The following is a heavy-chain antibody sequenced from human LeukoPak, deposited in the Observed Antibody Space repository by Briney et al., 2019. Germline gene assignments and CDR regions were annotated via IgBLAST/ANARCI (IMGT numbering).Heavy chain of an antibody. CDR1: GGSISSYY. D-gene: IGHD2-15*01. J-gene: IGHJ4*02. CDR3: ARTSPRAATFDY. V-gene: IGHV4-4*07. Sequence: SETLSLTCAVSGGSISSYYWSWIRQPAGKELEWIGRIYTSGTTNYNPSLKSRVTMSVDTSKNQFSLNLNSVTAADTAVYYCARTSPRAATFDYWGQGTLVTVSS. CDR2: IYTSGTT.